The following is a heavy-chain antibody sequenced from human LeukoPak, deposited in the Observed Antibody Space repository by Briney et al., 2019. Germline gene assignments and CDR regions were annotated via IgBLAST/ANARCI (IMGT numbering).Heavy chain of an antibody. CDR2: IYPGDSDT. J-gene: IGHJ4*02. CDR1: GYSFTSYW. CDR3: ARXELGSGSYPTNFDY. Sequence: GESLKISCKGSGYSFTSYWIGWVRQMPGKGLEWMGIIYPGDSDTRYSPSFQGQVTISADKSINTAYLQWSSLKASDTAMYYCARXELGSGSYPTNFDYWGQGTLVTVSS. D-gene: IGHD1-26*01. V-gene: IGHV5-51*01.